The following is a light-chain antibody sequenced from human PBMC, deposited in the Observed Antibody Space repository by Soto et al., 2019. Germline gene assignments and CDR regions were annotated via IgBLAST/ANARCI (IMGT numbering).Light chain of an antibody. V-gene: IGKV1-16*01. J-gene: IGKJ4*01. CDR2: EAS. CDR3: QQYHSYPVT. CDR1: YGISNF. Sequence: EIQMTQSPSSLSASVGDTVTITCRESYGISNFLAWFQQKPGNSPTSLISEASSFQSGVPSRFSGSGSGTDFSLTISSLQPQDFATYYCQQYHSYPVTFGGGTKVEIK.